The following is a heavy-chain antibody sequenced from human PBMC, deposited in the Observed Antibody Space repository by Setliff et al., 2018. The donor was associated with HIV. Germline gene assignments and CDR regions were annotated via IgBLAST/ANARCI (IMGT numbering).Heavy chain of an antibody. Sequence: GESLKISCQGSGYNFVDYSIAWVRQVPGKGLEWMGIIYPVDSETRCSPSFQGQVTISADKSINTAYLQWTTLKASDSAMYYCARPRGNDYAGSGFDNWGQGTLVTSPQ. CDR2: IYPVDSET. V-gene: IGHV5-51*01. CDR1: GYNFVDYS. J-gene: IGHJ4*02. D-gene: IGHD2-2*01. CDR3: ARPRGNDYAGSGFDN.